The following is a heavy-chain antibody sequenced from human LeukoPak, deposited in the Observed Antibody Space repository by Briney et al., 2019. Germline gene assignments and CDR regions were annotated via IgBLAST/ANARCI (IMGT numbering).Heavy chain of an antibody. CDR3: ARDRTTVTPFDY. J-gene: IGHJ4*02. D-gene: IGHD4-17*01. V-gene: IGHV3-48*03. Sequence: GGSLRLSCAASGFTFSSYEMNWVRQAPGKGLEWVSYISSSGSTIYYADSVKGRFTISRDNAKNSLYLQMNSLRAEDTAVYYCARDRTTVTPFDYWGQGTLVTVSS. CDR2: ISSSGSTI. CDR1: GFTFSSYE.